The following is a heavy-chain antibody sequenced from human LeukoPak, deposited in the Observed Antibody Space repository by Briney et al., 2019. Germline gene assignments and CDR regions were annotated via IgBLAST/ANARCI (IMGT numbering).Heavy chain of an antibody. CDR2: IKSSGDTT. CDR1: GFTFSTYA. D-gene: IGHD3-10*01. V-gene: IGHV3-23*01. CDR3: ARYVVRGALDY. J-gene: IGHJ4*02. Sequence: GGSLRLSCAASGFTFSTYAMSWVRQAPGKGLEWVSGIKSSGDTTYYADSVKGRFTISRDNSKNTLYLQMNSLRAEDTAVYYCARYVVRGALDYWGQGTLVTVSS.